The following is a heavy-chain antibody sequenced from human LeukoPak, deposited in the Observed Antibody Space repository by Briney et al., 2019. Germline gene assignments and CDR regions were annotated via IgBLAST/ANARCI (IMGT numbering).Heavy chain of an antibody. CDR1: GYIFTDYY. CDR2: IKPHDGST. D-gene: IGHD6-19*01. J-gene: IGHJ4*02. CDR3: ARNNVGSSGWTGLGF. V-gene: IGHV1-46*04. Sequence: GASVKVSCKASGYIFTDYYMHWVRQAPGQGLEWMGLIKPHDGSTFYAQSLQGRVTLTRDTSTSTVYMDLSSLRSEDTAIYFCARNNVGSSGWTGLGFWGQGTLVTVSS.